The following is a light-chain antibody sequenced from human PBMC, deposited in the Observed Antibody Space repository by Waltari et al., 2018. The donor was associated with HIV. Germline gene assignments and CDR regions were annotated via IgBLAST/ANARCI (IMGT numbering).Light chain of an antibody. CDR2: DAS. J-gene: IGKJ5*01. CDR3: QQGFNWPT. CDR1: QGVRSY. V-gene: IGKV3-11*01. Sequence: ENVLTQSPATLSLSPGGRATLSCWASQGVRSYFAWYQQKPGQAPRLLIYDASNRATGISARFSGSGSGTDFTLTISRLEAEDSAVYYCQQGFNWPTFGQGTRLEVK.